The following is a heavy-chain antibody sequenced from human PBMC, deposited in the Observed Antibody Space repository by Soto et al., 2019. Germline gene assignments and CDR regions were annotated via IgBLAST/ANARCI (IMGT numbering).Heavy chain of an antibody. D-gene: IGHD6-19*01. J-gene: IGHJ2*01. V-gene: IGHV3-53*02. CDR1: GFTVSSNY. Sequence: EVQLVETGGGLIQPGGSLRLSCAASGFTVSSNYMSWVRQAPGKGLEWVSVIYSGGSTYYADSAKGRFTISRDNSKNTLYLQMNSLRAEDTAVYYCAGPSSGWSAHTGPGYFDLWGRGTLVTVSS. CDR2: IYSGGST. CDR3: AGPSSGWSAHTGPGYFDL.